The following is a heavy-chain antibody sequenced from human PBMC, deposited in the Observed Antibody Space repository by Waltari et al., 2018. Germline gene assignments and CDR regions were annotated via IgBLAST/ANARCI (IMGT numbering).Heavy chain of an antibody. Sequence: QVQLVQSGAEVKKPGSSVKVSCKASGGTFSSYAISWVRQAPGQGLEWMGGINPIFGTANYAQKFQGRVTITADESTSTAYMELSSLRSEDTAVYYCARMTTVTTYTAAYYFDYWGQGTLVTVSS. V-gene: IGHV1-69*12. J-gene: IGHJ4*02. CDR2: INPIFGTA. CDR3: ARMTTVTTYTAAYYFDY. CDR1: GGTFSSYA. D-gene: IGHD4-17*01.